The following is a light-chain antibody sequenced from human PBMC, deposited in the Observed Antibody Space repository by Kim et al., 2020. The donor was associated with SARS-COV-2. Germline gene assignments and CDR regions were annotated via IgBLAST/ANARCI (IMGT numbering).Light chain of an antibody. Sequence: VSPGQTASITCSGDKLGDKYACWYQQKPGQSPVLVIYKDSKRPSGIPERFSGSNSGNTATLTISGTQAMDEADYYCQAWDSSTLVVFGGGTQLTVL. CDR1: KLGDKY. J-gene: IGLJ2*01. V-gene: IGLV3-1*01. CDR3: QAWDSSTLVV. CDR2: KDS.